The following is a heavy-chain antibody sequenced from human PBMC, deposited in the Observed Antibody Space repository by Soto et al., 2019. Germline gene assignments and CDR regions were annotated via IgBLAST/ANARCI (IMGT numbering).Heavy chain of an antibody. D-gene: IGHD1-26*01. CDR3: AREGGATRRLGYYYGMDV. CDR2: INPNSGGT. V-gene: IGHV1-2*02. CDR1: GYTFTGYY. J-gene: IGHJ6*02. Sequence: ASVKVSCKASGYTFTGYYMHWVRQAPGQGLEWMGWINPNSGGTNYAQKFQGGVTMTRDTSISTAYMELSRLRSDDTAVYYCAREGGATRRLGYYYGMDVWGQGTTVTVSS.